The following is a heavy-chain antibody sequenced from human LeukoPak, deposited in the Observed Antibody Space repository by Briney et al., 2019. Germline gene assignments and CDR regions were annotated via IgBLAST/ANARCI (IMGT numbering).Heavy chain of an antibody. J-gene: IGHJ4*02. CDR3: AREASKYYYDSSGYYVS. D-gene: IGHD3-22*01. V-gene: IGHV3-53*01. CDR1: GFTVSSNY. Sequence: GGSLRLSCAASGFTVSSNYMSWVRQAPGKGLEWVSVIYSGGSTYYADSVKGRFTISRDNSKNTLYLQMSSLRAEDTAVYYCAREASKYYYDSSGYYVSWGQGTLVTVSS. CDR2: IYSGGST.